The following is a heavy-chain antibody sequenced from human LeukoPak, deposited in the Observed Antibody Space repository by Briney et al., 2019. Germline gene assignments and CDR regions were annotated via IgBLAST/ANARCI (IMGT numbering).Heavy chain of an antibody. CDR1: GFTFSSYA. CDR3: ARWWIESGAYGMDV. J-gene: IGHJ6*02. D-gene: IGHD2-15*01. CDR2: ISGSGGST. Sequence: GGSLRLSCAASGFTFSSYAMSWVRQAPGKGLEWVSAISGSGGSTSYAQKFQGRVTMTRDTSTSTVYMELSSLRSEDTAVYYCARWWIESGAYGMDVWGQGTTVTVSS. V-gene: IGHV3-23*01.